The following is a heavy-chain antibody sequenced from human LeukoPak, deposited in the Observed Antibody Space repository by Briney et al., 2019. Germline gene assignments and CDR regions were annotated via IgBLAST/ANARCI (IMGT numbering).Heavy chain of an antibody. V-gene: IGHV4-34*01. D-gene: IGHD6-19*01. CDR1: GGSFSGYY. J-gene: IGHJ4*02. CDR3: ARGLSVAGRYY. Sequence: SETLSLTCAVYGGSFSGYYWSWIRQPPGKGLEWIGEINHSGSTNYNPSLKSRVTISVDTSKNQFSLKLSSVTAADTAVYYCARGLSVAGRYYWGQGILVTVSS. CDR2: INHSGST.